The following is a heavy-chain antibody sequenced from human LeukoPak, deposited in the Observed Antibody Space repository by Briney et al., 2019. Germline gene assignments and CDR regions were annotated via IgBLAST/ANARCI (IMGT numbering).Heavy chain of an antibody. Sequence: GGSLRLSCAASVFTFSSYGMHGVRQAPGKGVGRVAVIWYDGSNKYYADSVKGRFTISRDNSKNTLYLQMNSLRAEDTAVYYCARDLAASMVRGVYDYWGQGTLVTVSS. CDR3: ARDLAASMVRGVYDY. CDR2: IWYDGSNK. CDR1: VFTFSSYG. V-gene: IGHV3-33*01. J-gene: IGHJ4*02. D-gene: IGHD3-10*01.